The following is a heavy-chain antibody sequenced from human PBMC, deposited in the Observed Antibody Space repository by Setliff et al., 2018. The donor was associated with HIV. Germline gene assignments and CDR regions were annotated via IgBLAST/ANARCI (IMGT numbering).Heavy chain of an antibody. CDR1: GYSFINHA. CDR2: INVGSGKT. CDR3: AFGEDFWSGY. Sequence: ASVKVSCKASGYSFINHAMHWVRQAPGQRLEWMGWINVGSGKTQYSQEFQGRVTITRDTSATTAYMELSSLTSEDTAVYYCAFGEDFWSGYWGQGTLVTVS. D-gene: IGHD3-3*01. V-gene: IGHV1-3*01. J-gene: IGHJ4*02.